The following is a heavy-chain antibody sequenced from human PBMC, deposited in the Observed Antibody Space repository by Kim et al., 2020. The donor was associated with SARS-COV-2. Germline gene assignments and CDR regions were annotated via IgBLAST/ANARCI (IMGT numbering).Heavy chain of an antibody. J-gene: IGHJ6*02. Sequence: LSLTCAASGFTFSSYSMNWVRQSPGKGLEWVSYISSSSTIYYAYSVKGRFTISRNNAKNSLYLQMNSLRDEDTAVYYCARGGYYDSSGYYYYYGMDVWGQGTKVTVS. CDR3: ARGGYYDSSGYYYYYGMDV. CDR1: GFTFSSYS. V-gene: IGHV3-48*02. D-gene: IGHD3-22*01. CDR2: ISSSSTI.